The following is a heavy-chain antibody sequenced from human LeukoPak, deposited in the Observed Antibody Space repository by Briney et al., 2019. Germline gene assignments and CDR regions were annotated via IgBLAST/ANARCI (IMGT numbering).Heavy chain of an antibody. D-gene: IGHD6-13*01. CDR3: ARIGYRSSSFDY. CDR1: GFTFSSYA. V-gene: IGHV3-23*01. Sequence: GGSLRLSCAASGFTFSSYAMSWVRQAPGKGLEWVSAISGSGGSTYYADSVKGRFTISRDNAKKSVYLQIDSLRGEDTAVYYCARIGYRSSSFDYWGQGTLVTVSS. CDR2: ISGSGGST. J-gene: IGHJ4*02.